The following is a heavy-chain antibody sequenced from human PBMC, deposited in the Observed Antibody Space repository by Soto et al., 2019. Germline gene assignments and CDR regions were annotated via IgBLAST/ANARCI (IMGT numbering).Heavy chain of an antibody. Sequence: EVQLVESGGGLVQPGRSLRLSCAASGFKFDDYAMHWVRQAPGKGLEWVSGTSWNTGSIGYADSVKGRFTISRDNAKNSLYLQMNSLRVEDTALYYCAKDAYFWSCYSRFDGFDMWGQGTMVTVSS. V-gene: IGHV3-9*01. CDR1: GFKFDDYA. D-gene: IGHD3-3*01. CDR2: TSWNTGSI. CDR3: AKDAYFWSCYSRFDGFDM. J-gene: IGHJ3*02.